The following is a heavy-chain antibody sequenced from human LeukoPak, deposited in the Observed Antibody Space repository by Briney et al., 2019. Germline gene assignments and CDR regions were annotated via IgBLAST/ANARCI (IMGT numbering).Heavy chain of an antibody. CDR1: GGSISSSSYY. CDR3: ARDSGWLGSYYYGMDV. D-gene: IGHD6-19*01. V-gene: IGHV4-39*01. CDR2: IYYSGST. Sequence: SETLSLTCTVSGGSISSSSYYWGWIRQPPGKGLEWIGSIYYSGSTYYNPSLKSRVTISVDTSKNQFSLKLSSVTAADTAVYYCARDSGWLGSYYYGMDVWGQGTTVTVSS. J-gene: IGHJ6*02.